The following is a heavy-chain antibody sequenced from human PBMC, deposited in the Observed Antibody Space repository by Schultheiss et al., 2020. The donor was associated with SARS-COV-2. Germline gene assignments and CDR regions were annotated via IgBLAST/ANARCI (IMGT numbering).Heavy chain of an antibody. V-gene: IGHV4-4*07. CDR1: GGSISGYY. J-gene: IGHJ6*02. D-gene: IGHD6-19*01. CDR2: IYSTGTT. CDR3: ARAVARTNYGMDV. Sequence: SETLSLTCTVSGGSISGYYWSWVRQPAGKGLEWIGRIYSTGTTNYNPSLKSRLSISIDTSTNQFSLRLSSVTAADTAVYYCARAVARTNYGMDVWGQGTSVTVSS.